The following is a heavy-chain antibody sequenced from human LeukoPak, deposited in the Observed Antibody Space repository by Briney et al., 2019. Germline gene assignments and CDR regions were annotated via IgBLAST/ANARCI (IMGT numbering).Heavy chain of an antibody. CDR2: MYYSGGT. CDR1: GGSITNYY. Sequence: SETLSLTCTVSGGSITNYYWSWIRQPPGKGLEWIGYMYYSGGTNYNPSLTSRVTISEDASNNQFSLKLSSVTAADTAVYYCARHWETSSWYVDYWGQGTLVTVSS. D-gene: IGHD6-13*01. J-gene: IGHJ4*02. CDR3: ARHWETSSWYVDY. V-gene: IGHV4-59*08.